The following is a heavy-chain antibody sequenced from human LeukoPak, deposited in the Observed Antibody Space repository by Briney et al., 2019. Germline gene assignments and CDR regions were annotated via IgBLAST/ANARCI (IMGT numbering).Heavy chain of an antibody. CDR1: GFTFSSYG. J-gene: IGHJ4*02. Sequence: GGSLRLSCAASGFTFSSYGMHWVRQAPSKGLEWVAVISYDGSNKYYADSVKGRFTISRDNSKNTLYLQMNSLRAEDTAVYYCAKDTYYDFWSGLDYWGQGTLVTVSS. D-gene: IGHD3-3*01. CDR2: ISYDGSNK. CDR3: AKDTYYDFWSGLDY. V-gene: IGHV3-30*18.